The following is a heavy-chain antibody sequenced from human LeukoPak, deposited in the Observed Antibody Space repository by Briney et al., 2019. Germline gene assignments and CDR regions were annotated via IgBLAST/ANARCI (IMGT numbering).Heavy chain of an antibody. CDR3: ARLAPDYADYWFDP. J-gene: IGHJ5*02. CDR1: GYDFSTKW. CDR2: IYPLESIT. V-gene: IGHV5-51*01. Sequence: GESLKIYRQTSGYDFSTKWIGWVRQMPGKGLEWMGIIYPLESITKYSPAFQGHVTLTADTSINTAFLQWTSLKASDTAIYYCARLAPDYADYWFDPWGQGTLVTVSS. D-gene: IGHD4-17*01.